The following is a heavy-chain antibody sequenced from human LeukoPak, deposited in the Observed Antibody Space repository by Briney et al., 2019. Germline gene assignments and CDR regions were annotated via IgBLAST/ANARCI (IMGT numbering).Heavy chain of an antibody. D-gene: IGHD4-23*01. Sequence: KTSETLSLTCTVSGDSINSRSYYWDWIRQPPGNGLEWIGSVYYSGSTYYNPSLKSRLTISVDTSKNQFSLELGSVTAADTAVYYCARRRGGVNWFDPWGQGTLVTVSS. CDR3: ARRRGGVNWFDP. J-gene: IGHJ5*02. V-gene: IGHV4-39*01. CDR1: GDSINSRSYY. CDR2: VYYSGST.